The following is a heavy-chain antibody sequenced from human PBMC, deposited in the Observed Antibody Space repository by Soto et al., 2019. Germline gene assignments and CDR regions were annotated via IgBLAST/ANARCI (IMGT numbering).Heavy chain of an antibody. CDR3: ARLPYYDFWSGYYTDYYYYYMDV. CDR1: GGSISSSSYY. CDR2: IYYSGST. D-gene: IGHD3-3*01. V-gene: IGHV4-39*01. J-gene: IGHJ6*03. Sequence: SETLPLTCTVSGGSISSSSYYWGWIRKPPGKGLEWIGSIYYSGSTYYNPSLKSRVTISVDTSKNQFSLKLSSVTAADTAVYYCARLPYYDFWSGYYTDYYYYYMDVWGKGTTVTVSS.